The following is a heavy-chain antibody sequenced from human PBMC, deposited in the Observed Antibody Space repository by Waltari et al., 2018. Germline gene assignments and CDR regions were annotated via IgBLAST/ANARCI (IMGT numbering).Heavy chain of an antibody. Sequence: EVQLVESGGGLVQPGGSLRLSCAASGFTFSSYWMTWVRQAPGKGLDVVAQIKHDGSEKYYVDSVKGRFTISRDNAKNSLYLQMNSLRAEDTAVFYCARGGAYSGGDYWGQGTLVTVSS. J-gene: IGHJ4*02. V-gene: IGHV3-7*01. CDR3: ARGGAYSGGDY. CDR2: IKHDGSEK. CDR1: GFTFSSYW. D-gene: IGHD2-15*01.